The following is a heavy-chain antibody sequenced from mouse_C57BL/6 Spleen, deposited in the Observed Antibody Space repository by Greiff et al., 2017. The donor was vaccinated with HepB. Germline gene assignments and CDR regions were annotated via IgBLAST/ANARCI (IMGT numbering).Heavy chain of an antibody. CDR3: AKTGSLLYAMDY. V-gene: IGHV2-5*01. J-gene: IGHJ4*01. CDR1: GFSLTSYG. Sequence: VKVVESGPGLVQPSQSLSITCTVSGFSLTSYGVHWVRQSPGKGLEWLGVIWRGGSTDYNAAFMSRLSITKDNSKSQVFFKMNSLQADDTAIYYCAKTGSLLYAMDYWGQGTSVTVSS. D-gene: IGHD6-2*01. CDR2: IWRGGST.